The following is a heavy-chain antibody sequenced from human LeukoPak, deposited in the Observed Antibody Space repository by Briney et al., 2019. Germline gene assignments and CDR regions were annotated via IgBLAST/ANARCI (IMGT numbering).Heavy chain of an antibody. Sequence: GGSLRLSCAASGFSFTDAWMAWVRQAPGKGPEWVGRIKSISAGGTTDYAAPVKGRSTISRDDLKNTLYLQMNSLKTEDTATYYCVTPPDWGPGTLVTVSS. V-gene: IGHV3-15*01. CDR1: GFSFTDAW. J-gene: IGHJ4*02. CDR3: VTPPD. CDR2: IKSISAGGTT.